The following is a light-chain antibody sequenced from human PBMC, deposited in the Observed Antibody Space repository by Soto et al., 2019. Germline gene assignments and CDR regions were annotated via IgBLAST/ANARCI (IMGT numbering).Light chain of an antibody. Sequence: QSALTQPASVSGSPGQSITISCTGTSSDVGDFDYVSWFQQLPGKAPKLIIYDVINRPSGVSNRFSGSKSDYTASLTISGLQAEDEADYYCNSFTATRTPHVLFGGGTKVTVL. CDR1: SSDVGDFDY. CDR2: DVI. CDR3: NSFTATRTPHVL. J-gene: IGLJ2*01. V-gene: IGLV2-14*01.